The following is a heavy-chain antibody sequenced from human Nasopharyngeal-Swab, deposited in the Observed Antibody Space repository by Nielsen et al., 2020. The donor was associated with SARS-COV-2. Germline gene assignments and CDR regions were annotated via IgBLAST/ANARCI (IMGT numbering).Heavy chain of an antibody. CDR2: IIPIFGTA. Sequence: WVRQAPGQGLEWMGGIIPIFGTANYAQKFQGRVTITADESTGTAYMELSSLRSEDTAVYYCSSSALWFGEFPFDYWGQGTLVTVSS. V-gene: IGHV1-69*01. J-gene: IGHJ4*02. D-gene: IGHD3-10*01. CDR3: SSSALWFGEFPFDY.